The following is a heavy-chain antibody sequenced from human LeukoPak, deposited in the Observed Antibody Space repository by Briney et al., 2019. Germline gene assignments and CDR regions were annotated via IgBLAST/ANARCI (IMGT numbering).Heavy chain of an antibody. CDR2: ISSSGSTI. CDR1: GFTFSDYY. J-gene: IGHJ4*02. V-gene: IGHV3-11*04. D-gene: IGHD6-19*01. CDR3: ARGLIKGIAVAGTG. Sequence: GGSLRLSCSASGFTFSDYYMSWIRQAPGKGLEWVSYISSSGSTIYHADSVKGRFTISRDNAKNSLYLQMNSLRAEDTAVYYCARGLIKGIAVAGTGWGQGTLVTVSS.